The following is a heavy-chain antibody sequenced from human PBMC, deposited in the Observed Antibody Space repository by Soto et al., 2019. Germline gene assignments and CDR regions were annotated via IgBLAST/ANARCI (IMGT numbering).Heavy chain of an antibody. Sequence: TKSHTGAWYGGSCGDYCWNRISKTKGKGLECIGEINHSGSTKYNPSLKSRVTLSVDTSKNQFSLRVFSVTAADTAVYYCASGLSGYYSVMDLLGHGTKV. V-gene: IGHV4-34*01. CDR3: ASGLSGYYSVMDL. CDR1: GGSCGDYC. J-gene: IGHJ6*02. CDR2: INHSGST.